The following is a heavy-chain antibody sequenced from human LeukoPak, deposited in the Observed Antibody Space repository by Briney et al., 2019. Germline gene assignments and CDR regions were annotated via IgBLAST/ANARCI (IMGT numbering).Heavy chain of an antibody. D-gene: IGHD6-13*01. CDR1: GYTFTSYG. CDR2: ISAYNGNT. V-gene: IGHV1-18*01. J-gene: IGHJ4*02. Sequence: ASVKVSCKASGYTFTSYGISWVRQAPGQGLEWMGWISAYNGNTNYAQKLQGRVTMTTDTSTSTAYMELRSLRSDDTAVYYCAGGQAKEAIAAAGSQFSLNFDYWGQGTLVTVSS. CDR3: AGGQAKEAIAAAGSQFSLNFDY.